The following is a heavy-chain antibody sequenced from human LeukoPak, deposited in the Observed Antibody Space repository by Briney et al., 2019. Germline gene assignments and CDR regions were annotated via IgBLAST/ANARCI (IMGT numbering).Heavy chain of an antibody. D-gene: IGHD2-15*01. Sequence: ASAKVSCKASGYTFTGYYIHWVRQAPGQGLEWMGWINPNSGRTNYAQKFQGRVTVTRDTSISTAYMELSSLRSDDTAVYYCASRYCNGGGCSNLLDFFDYWGQGALVTVSS. CDR2: INPNSGRT. CDR3: ASRYCNGGGCSNLLDFFDY. J-gene: IGHJ4*02. V-gene: IGHV1-2*02. CDR1: GYTFTGYY.